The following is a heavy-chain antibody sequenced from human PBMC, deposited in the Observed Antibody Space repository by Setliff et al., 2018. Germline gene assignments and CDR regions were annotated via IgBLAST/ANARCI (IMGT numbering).Heavy chain of an antibody. J-gene: IGHJ4*02. CDR3: VASPSNKNGHFEY. CDR1: GFVFGTYG. CDR2: VRFDGSYK. Sequence: PGESLKISCAASGFVFGTYGMHWVRQAPGKGLDWVASVRFDGSYKVYADSVKGRFTISRDNSENTLFLQMNSLRADDTAMYYCVASPSNKNGHFEYWGQGTLVTVSS. V-gene: IGHV3-30*02.